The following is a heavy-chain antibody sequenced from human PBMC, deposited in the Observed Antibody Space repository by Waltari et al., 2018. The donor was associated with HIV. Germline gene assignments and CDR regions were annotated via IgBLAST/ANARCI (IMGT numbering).Heavy chain of an antibody. CDR2: VNTGNGHR. CDR3: AREMSLIRVIAVAMDV. V-gene: IGHV1-3*05. Sequence: VQLVQSGAEEKKPGASGTISCEASGYSFTSHAIHWVSQSSGQRLEWVGWVNTGNGHRKEAQKFKGRATTTKDTSATTAAMELNSMSPEETAVYYGAREMSLIRVIAVAMDVWGQGTTVTVSS. D-gene: IGHD6-19*01. CDR1: GYSFTSHA. J-gene: IGHJ6*02.